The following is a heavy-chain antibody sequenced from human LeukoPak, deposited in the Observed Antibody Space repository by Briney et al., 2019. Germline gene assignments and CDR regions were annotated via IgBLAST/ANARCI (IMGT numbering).Heavy chain of an antibody. CDR1: GFTFSSYS. D-gene: IGHD3-9*01. J-gene: IGHJ4*02. CDR3: ARDAVSPTTYYDTLTGHRRGYYFDY. CDR2: ISSSSSTI. Sequence: GGSLRLSCAASGFTFSSYSMNWVRQAPGKGLEWVSYISSSSSTIYYADSVKGRFTISRDNAKNSLYLQMNSLRAEDTAVYYCARDAVSPTTYYDTLTGHRRGYYFDYWGQGTLVTVSS. V-gene: IGHV3-48*01.